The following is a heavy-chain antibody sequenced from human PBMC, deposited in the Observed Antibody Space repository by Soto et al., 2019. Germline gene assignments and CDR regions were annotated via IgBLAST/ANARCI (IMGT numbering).Heavy chain of an antibody. J-gene: IGHJ4*02. CDR2: FYDSGST. CDR1: GYSISSGYF. Sequence: SETLSLTCVVSGYSISSGYFWGWIRQPPGKGLEWVGSFYDSGSTYYNPSLKSRVTISADTSKNQFSLQLSSVTAADTAVYYCARGRGCSDAVCYIDSWGQGTLVTVSS. D-gene: IGHD2-8*01. V-gene: IGHV4-38-2*01. CDR3: ARGRGCSDAVCYIDS.